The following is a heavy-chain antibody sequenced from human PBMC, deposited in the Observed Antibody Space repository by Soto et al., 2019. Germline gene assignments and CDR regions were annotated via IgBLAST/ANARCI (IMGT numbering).Heavy chain of an antibody. Sequence: PGGSLRLSCAASGFTFSSYSMNWVRQAPGKGLEWVSSISSSSSYIYYADSVKGRFTISRDNAKNSLYLQMNSLRAEDTAVYYCTRIKILGYDFWSGYRYFQHWGQGTLVTVSS. CDR3: TRIKILGYDFWSGYRYFQH. J-gene: IGHJ1*01. V-gene: IGHV3-21*04. CDR1: GFTFSSYS. D-gene: IGHD3-3*01. CDR2: ISSSSSYI.